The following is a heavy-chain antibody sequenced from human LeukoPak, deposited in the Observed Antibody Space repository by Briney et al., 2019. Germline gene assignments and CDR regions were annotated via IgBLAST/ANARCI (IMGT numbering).Heavy chain of an antibody. Sequence: PSETLSLTCTVSGGSISSSSYYWGWIRQPPGKGLEWIGSIYYSGSTYYNPSLKSRVTISVDTSKNQFSLKLSSVTAADTAVYYCAVTTTSGPNYFDYWGQGTLVTVSS. CDR1: GGSISSSSYY. CDR2: IYYSGST. D-gene: IGHD1-1*01. J-gene: IGHJ4*02. V-gene: IGHV4-39*01. CDR3: AVTTTSGPNYFDY.